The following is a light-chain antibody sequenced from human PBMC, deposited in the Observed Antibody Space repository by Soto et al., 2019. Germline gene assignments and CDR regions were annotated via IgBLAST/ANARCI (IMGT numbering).Light chain of an antibody. V-gene: IGKV3-20*01. Sequence: EIVLTQSPGTLSLSPGERATLSCRASRSLSSSYVVWYQQNPGQAPRLLIYATSQRATGIPDRFSGSRSATEYTLTLSRLEPEAFEVYYCQQQGNFGNRPKLEIK. CDR1: RSLSSSY. CDR3: QQQGN. J-gene: IGKJ2*01. CDR2: ATS.